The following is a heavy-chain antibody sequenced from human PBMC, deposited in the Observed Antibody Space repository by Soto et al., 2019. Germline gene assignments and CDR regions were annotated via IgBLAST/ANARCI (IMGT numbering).Heavy chain of an antibody. V-gene: IGHV3-23*01. CDR2: ISGSGGST. Sequence: PGGSLRLSCAASGFTFSSYAMSRVRQAPGKGLEWVSAISGSGGSTYYADSVKGRFTISRDNSKNTLYLQMNSLRAEDTAVYYCAKDRGFWSGHFDYWGQGTLVTVSS. J-gene: IGHJ4*02. CDR1: GFTFSSYA. CDR3: AKDRGFWSGHFDY. D-gene: IGHD3-3*01.